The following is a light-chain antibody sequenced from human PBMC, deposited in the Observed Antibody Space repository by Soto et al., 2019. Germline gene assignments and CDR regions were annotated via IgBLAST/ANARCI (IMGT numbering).Light chain of an antibody. CDR1: QTIDSW. J-gene: IGKJ4*01. CDR3: QQYNSYPLT. CDR2: KAS. Sequence: DIQVTQSPSTLSASVGDRVTITCRASQTIDSWLAWYQQRPGKPPNLLIYKASTLASGVPSRFSGSGSGTEFTLTINSLQPDDFATYYCQQYNSYPLTFGGGTKVDIK. V-gene: IGKV1-5*03.